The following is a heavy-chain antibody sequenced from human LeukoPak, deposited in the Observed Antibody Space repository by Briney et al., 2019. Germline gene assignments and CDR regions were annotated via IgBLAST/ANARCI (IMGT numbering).Heavy chain of an antibody. CDR1: GYTFTGYY. Sequence: ASVKVSCKASGYTFTGYYMQWVRQAPGQGLEWMGRINPNSGGTNYAQKFQGRVTMTRDTSISTAYMELSRLRSDDTAVYYCARDLSRGSSGWYGYWGQGTLVTVPS. CDR3: ARDLSRGSSGWYGY. D-gene: IGHD6-19*01. V-gene: IGHV1-2*06. CDR2: INPNSGGT. J-gene: IGHJ4*02.